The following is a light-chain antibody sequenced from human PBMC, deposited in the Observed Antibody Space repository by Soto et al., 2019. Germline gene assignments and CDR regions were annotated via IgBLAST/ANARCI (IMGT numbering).Light chain of an antibody. Sequence: DIVMTQSPDSLAVSLGERATITCRSSQSVFYSPNSKDYLAWYQLKPGQPPKVLITWASTRESGVPDRFSGSGSGTYFTLTISSLEPEDFATYYCQHYNSYSRTFGQGTKVEIK. V-gene: IGKV4-1*01. J-gene: IGKJ1*01. CDR1: QSVFYSPNSKDY. CDR2: WAS. CDR3: QHYNSYSRT.